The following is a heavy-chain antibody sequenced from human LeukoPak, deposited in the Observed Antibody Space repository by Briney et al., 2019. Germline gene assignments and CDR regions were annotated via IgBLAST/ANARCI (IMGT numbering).Heavy chain of an antibody. CDR1: GFTVSSYE. V-gene: IGHV3-48*03. J-gene: IGHJ4*02. CDR2: ISGSGSTI. Sequence: GGSLRLSCAASGFTVSSYEMNWVRQAPGKGLEWVSYISGSGSTIYYADSVKGRFTISRDSAKNSLYLQMNSLRAEDTAVYYCARADCGSYSGTHFDYWTRGTRITVSS. CDR3: ARADCGSYSGTHFDY. D-gene: IGHD1-26*01.